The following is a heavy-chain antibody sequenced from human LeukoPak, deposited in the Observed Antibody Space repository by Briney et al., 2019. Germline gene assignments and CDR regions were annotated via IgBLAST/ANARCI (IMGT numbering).Heavy chain of an antibody. J-gene: IGHJ4*02. CDR2: IYHSGST. CDR1: GYSISSGYY. V-gene: IGHV4-38-2*02. D-gene: IGHD3-22*01. CDR3: AAYYYDSSGYYGEYYFDY. Sequence: SETLSLTCTVSGYSISSGYYWGWIRQPPGKGLEWIGSIYHSGSTYYNPSLKSRVTISVDTSKNQFSLKLSPVTAADTAVYYCAAYYYDSSGYYGEYYFDYWGQGTLVTVSS.